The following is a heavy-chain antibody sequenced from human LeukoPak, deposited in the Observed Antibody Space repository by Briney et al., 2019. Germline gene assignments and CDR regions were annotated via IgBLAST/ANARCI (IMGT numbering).Heavy chain of an antibody. D-gene: IGHD2-2*01. J-gene: IGHJ6*02. CDR1: GFTFSSYA. Sequence: GRSLRLSCAASGFTFSSYAMHWVRQAPGKGLEWVAVISYDGSNKYYADSVKGRFTISRDNSKNTLYLQMNSLRAEDTAVYYCAKDRGCSSTSCYGDYYGMDVWGQGTTVTVSS. V-gene: IGHV3-30-3*01. CDR2: ISYDGSNK. CDR3: AKDRGCSSTSCYGDYYGMDV.